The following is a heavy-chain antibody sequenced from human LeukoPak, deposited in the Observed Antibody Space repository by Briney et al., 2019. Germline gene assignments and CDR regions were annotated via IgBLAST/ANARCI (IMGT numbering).Heavy chain of an antibody. D-gene: IGHD3-16*02. Sequence: SQTLSLTCTVSGGSISSGGYYWSWIRQPPGKGLEWIGEINHSGSTNYNPSLKSRVTISVDTSKNQFSLKLSSVTAADTAVYYCARGRGITFGGVIVIHSTFDYWGQGTLVTVSS. CDR1: GGSISSGGYY. V-gene: IGHV4-30-2*01. CDR2: INHSGST. J-gene: IGHJ4*02. CDR3: ARGRGITFGGVIVIHSTFDY.